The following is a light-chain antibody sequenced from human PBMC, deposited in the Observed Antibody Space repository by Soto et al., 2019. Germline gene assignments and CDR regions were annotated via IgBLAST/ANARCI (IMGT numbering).Light chain of an antibody. CDR2: GAS. Sequence: EIILTQSPDTLSLSPVERSTLSCRASQTVSSNYLAWCQQRPGQAPRLLIYGASTRAAGIPDRFSGSGSATDFTLTISSLEPEDFAVYYCQHRSIWPVSFGQGTRLEI. CDR3: QHRSIWPVS. J-gene: IGKJ5*01. V-gene: IGKV3D-20*02. CDR1: QTVSSNY.